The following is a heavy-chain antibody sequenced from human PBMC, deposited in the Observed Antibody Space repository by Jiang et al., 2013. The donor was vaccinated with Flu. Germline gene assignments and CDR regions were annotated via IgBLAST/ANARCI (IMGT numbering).Heavy chain of an antibody. CDR3: ARGPTVINNYNYYGMDV. CDR1: GGSISSYY. CDR2: IYYSGST. V-gene: IGHV4-59*01. Sequence: GLVKPSETLSLTCTVSGGSISSYYWSWIRQPPGKGLEWIGYIYYSGSTNYNPSLKSRVTISVDTSKNQFSLKLSSVTAADTAVYYCARGPTVINNYNYYGMDVWGQGTTVTVSS. J-gene: IGHJ6*02. D-gene: IGHD4-17*01.